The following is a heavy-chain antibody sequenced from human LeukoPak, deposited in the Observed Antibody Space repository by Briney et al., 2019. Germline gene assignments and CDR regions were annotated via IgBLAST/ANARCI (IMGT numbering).Heavy chain of an antibody. CDR3: ATWGRNGGFGELFRSPNFDY. Sequence: GGSLRLSCAASGFTFSDYYMSWIRPAPGKGLEWVSYISSSSSYTNYADSVKGRFTISRDNAKNSLYLQMNSLRAEDTAVYYCATWGRNGGFGELFRSPNFDYWGQGTLVTVSS. J-gene: IGHJ4*02. CDR2: ISSSSSYT. D-gene: IGHD3-10*01. V-gene: IGHV3-11*06. CDR1: GFTFSDYY.